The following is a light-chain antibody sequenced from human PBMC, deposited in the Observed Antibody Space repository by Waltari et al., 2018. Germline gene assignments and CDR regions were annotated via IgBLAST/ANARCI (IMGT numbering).Light chain of an antibody. CDR3: QQFNTWPLT. CDR1: QSVSDT. CDR2: SAS. V-gene: IGKV3-15*01. Sequence: EVVMTQSPATVSASPGERAPLSCRASQSVSDTLAWYQQKVGQPPRLLIYSASIRATGVPARFSGSGSGTEFTLTISSLQSEDFGVYYCQQFNTWPLTFGPGTKVDFK. J-gene: IGKJ3*01.